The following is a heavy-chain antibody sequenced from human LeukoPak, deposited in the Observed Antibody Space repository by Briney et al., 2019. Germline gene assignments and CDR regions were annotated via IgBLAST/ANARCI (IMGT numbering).Heavy chain of an antibody. V-gene: IGHV3-33*01. Sequence: PGRSLRLSCAASGFTFSSYGMHWVRQAPGKGLEWVAVIWYDGSNKYYADSVKGRFTISRDNSKNTLYLQMNSLRAEDTAVYYCARGLTWTYTYYYYGMDVWGQGTTVTVSS. J-gene: IGHJ6*02. D-gene: IGHD3-9*01. CDR3: ARGLTWTYTYYYYGMDV. CDR2: IWYDGSNK. CDR1: GFTFSSYG.